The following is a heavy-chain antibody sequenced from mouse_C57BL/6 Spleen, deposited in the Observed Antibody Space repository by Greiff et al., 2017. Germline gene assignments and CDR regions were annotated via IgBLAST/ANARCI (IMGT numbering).Heavy chain of an antibody. V-gene: IGHV1-69*01. CDR1: GYTFTSYW. CDR2: LDPSDSYT. CDR3: ARGTTVVPMDY. J-gene: IGHJ4*01. Sequence: QVQLQQPGAELVMPGASVKLSCKASGYTFTSYWMPWVKQRPGQGLEWIGELDPSDSYTNYNQKFKGKSTLTVDKSSSTAYMQLSSLTSEDSAVYYCARGTTVVPMDYWGQGTSVTVSS. D-gene: IGHD1-1*01.